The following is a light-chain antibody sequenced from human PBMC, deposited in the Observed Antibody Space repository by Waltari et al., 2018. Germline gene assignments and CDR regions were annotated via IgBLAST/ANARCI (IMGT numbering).Light chain of an antibody. V-gene: IGLV2-14*01. CDR3: SSYTSSSTYVV. CDR2: EVS. J-gene: IGLJ2*01. CDR1: SSDVGGYNY. Sequence: QSALTQPASVSGSPGQSITISCTGTSSDVGGYNYVSLYQQHPGKAPKLMIYEVSNRASGVSNRFAGSKSGNTASLTSSGRQAEDEADYYCSSYTSSSTYVVFGGGNKLTVL.